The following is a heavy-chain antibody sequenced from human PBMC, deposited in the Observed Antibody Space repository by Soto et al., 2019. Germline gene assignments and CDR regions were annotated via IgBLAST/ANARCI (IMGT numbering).Heavy chain of an antibody. D-gene: IGHD4-17*01. V-gene: IGHV3-33*01. CDR3: ARDQGGATVTGFDY. CDR1: GFTFSSYG. J-gene: IGHJ4*02. Sequence: QVQLVESGGGVVQPGRSLRLSCAASGFTFSSYGMHWVRQAPGKGLEWVAVIWYDGSNKYYADSVKGRFTISRDNSKNTLYLQMNSLRAEDTAVYYCARDQGGATVTGFDYWGQGTLVTVSS. CDR2: IWYDGSNK.